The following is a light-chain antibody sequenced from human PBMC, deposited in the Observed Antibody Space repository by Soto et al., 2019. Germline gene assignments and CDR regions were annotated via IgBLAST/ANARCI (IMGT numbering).Light chain of an antibody. Sequence: EIVLTQSPGTLSLSPGDRATLSCRASQSVSTNYLAWYQQNLGQAPRLLIYGASSRATGIPDRLSGNGSGIDITLTSSRLEPEDFAVYYCHQYGSTPFAFGPATKVDI. V-gene: IGKV3-20*01. CDR2: GAS. CDR3: HQYGSTPFA. J-gene: IGKJ3*01. CDR1: QSVSTNY.